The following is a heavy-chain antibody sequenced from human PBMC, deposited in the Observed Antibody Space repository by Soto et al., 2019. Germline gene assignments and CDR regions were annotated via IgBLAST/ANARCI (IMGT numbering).Heavy chain of an antibody. CDR1: GFTFSDSV. CDR2: IRAKTNNYAT. D-gene: IGHD3-22*01. V-gene: IGHV3-73*02. J-gene: IGHJ4*02. Sequence: EVQLVESGGGLVQPGGSLKLSCAASGFTFSDSVIHWVRQASGKRLEWVGRIRAKTNNYATAYTASVKGRFSISRDDSKSVAYLQMSSLQTEDTAVYYCARHTDYYDSSGYWGWGLGTLVTVSS. CDR3: ARHTDYYDSSGYWG.